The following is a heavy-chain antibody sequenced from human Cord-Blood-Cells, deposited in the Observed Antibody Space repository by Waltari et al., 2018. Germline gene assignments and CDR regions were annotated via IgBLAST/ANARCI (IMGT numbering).Heavy chain of an antibody. J-gene: IGHJ2*01. CDR1: GGSISSGGYY. V-gene: IGHV4-31*03. Sequence: QVQLQESGPGLVKPSQTLSLTCTVSGGSISSGGYYWSWIRQHPGKGLEWIGYIYYSGSTYYNPSLKSRVTISVDTSKNQFSLKLSSVTAADTAVYCCARDRLGEGYWYFDLWGRGTLVTVSS. CDR3: ARDRLGEGYWYFDL. CDR2: IYYSGST. D-gene: IGHD3-10*01.